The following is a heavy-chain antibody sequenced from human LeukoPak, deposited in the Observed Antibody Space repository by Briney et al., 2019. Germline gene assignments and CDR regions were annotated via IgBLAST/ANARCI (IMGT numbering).Heavy chain of an antibody. CDR1: GYSISSGYY. Sequence: PSETLSLTCAVSGYSISSGYYWGWIRPPPGKGLEWSGSIYHSGSTYYNPSLKSRVTISVDTSKNQFSLKLSSVTAADTAVYYFARHSYTVLNWFDPWGQGTLVTVSS. D-gene: IGHD1-26*01. J-gene: IGHJ5*02. CDR2: IYHSGST. V-gene: IGHV4-38-2*01. CDR3: ARHSYTVLNWFDP.